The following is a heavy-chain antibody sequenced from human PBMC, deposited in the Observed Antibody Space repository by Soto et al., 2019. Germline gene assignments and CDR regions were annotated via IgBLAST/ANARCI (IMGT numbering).Heavy chain of an antibody. V-gene: IGHV1-18*01. CDR1: GYTLTELS. Sequence: ASVKVSCKVSGYTLTELSMHWVRQAPGQGLEWMGWISAYNGNTNYAQKLQGRVTMTTDTSTSTAYMELRSLRSDDTAVYYCAREEHDYGDSFDYWGQGTLVTVSS. D-gene: IGHD4-17*01. CDR2: ISAYNGNT. CDR3: AREEHDYGDSFDY. J-gene: IGHJ4*02.